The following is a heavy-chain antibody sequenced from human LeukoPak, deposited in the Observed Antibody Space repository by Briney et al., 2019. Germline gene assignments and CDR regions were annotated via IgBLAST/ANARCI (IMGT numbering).Heavy chain of an antibody. D-gene: IGHD4-23*01. CDR1: GFTFNNYC. CDR2: ISSSGIYT. Sequence: GGSLRLSCTASGFTFNNYCINWIRQAPGKGLEWVSYISSSGIYTTYADSVRGRFTTSTDNTKNSLYLQMNSLTADDTAVYYSGVDYGGDSDIWGQGTMVTVSS. J-gene: IGHJ3*02. CDR3: GVDYGGDSDI. V-gene: IGHV3-11*03.